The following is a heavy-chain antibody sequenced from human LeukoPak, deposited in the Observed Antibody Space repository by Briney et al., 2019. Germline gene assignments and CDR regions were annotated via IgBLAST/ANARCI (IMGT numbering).Heavy chain of an antibody. CDR3: ARDRNGGVIDY. J-gene: IGHJ4*02. Sequence: GGSLRLSCAASGFIFIGYGMHWVRQAPGKGPEWVAFIRPDGHNKYYADSVKGRFMISRDNSKNTVDLQMNSLRGDDTAVYYCARDRNGGVIDYWGQGTLVTVSS. D-gene: IGHD3-16*01. V-gene: IGHV3-30*02. CDR1: GFIFIGYG. CDR2: IRPDGHNK.